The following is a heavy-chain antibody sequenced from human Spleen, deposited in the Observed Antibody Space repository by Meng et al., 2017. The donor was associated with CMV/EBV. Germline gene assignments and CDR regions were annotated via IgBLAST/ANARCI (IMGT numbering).Heavy chain of an antibody. CDR2: IYLSGNS. Sequence: SGCTSSTGCYYWNWIRQPPGQGLEWIGYIYLSGNSYYSPSLKRRVSILLDTSRNQFSLKLSSVTATDTAVYYCAGGFRGAGLGWFDPWGQGTLVTVSS. CDR1: GCTSSTGCYY. CDR3: AGGFRGAGLGWFDP. J-gene: IGHJ5*02. V-gene: IGHV4-30-4*08. D-gene: IGHD3-10*01.